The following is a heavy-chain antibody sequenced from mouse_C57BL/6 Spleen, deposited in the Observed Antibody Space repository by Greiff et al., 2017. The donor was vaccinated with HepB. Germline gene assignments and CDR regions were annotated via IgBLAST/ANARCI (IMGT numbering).Heavy chain of an antibody. CDR1: GYTFTSYW. J-gene: IGHJ3*01. CDR2: INPSSGYT. CDR3: ARDYEGGFAY. Sequence: VQLQQSGAELAKPGASVKLSCKASGYTFTSYWMHWVKQRPGQGLEWIGYINPSSGYTKYNQKFKDKATLTADKSFSTAYMQLSSLTYEDSAVYYCARDYEGGFAYWGQGTLVTVSA. V-gene: IGHV1-7*01. D-gene: IGHD1-1*01.